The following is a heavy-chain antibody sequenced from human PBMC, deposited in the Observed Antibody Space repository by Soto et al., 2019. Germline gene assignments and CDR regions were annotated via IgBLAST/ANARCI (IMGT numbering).Heavy chain of an antibody. CDR2: INVGNGIA. Sequence: QVQLVQSGAEVKKPGASVKLSCKASGYTFTSHDIHWVRQAPGQRPERMGWINVGNGIAKYSQRFQGRVTITRDISASTAYMDLSSLTSEDTAVYYCAVRCYPPHEDFDIWGQGTLVTVSS. J-gene: IGHJ3*02. D-gene: IGHD2-15*01. CDR1: GYTFTSHD. V-gene: IGHV1-3*01. CDR3: AVRCYPPHEDFDI.